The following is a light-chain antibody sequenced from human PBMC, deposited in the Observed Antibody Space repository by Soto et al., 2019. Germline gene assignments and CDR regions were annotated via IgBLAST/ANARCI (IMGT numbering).Light chain of an antibody. Sequence: DIVMTQSPNSLAVSLGERATINCKSSQSVLYSSNNKNYLAWYQQRPRQPPKLLIYWASTGESGVPDRFSGSGSGTDFALTISSLQAEDVAVYYCQQYYSAPYTFGQGTKLEIK. V-gene: IGKV4-1*01. J-gene: IGKJ2*01. CDR3: QQYYSAPYT. CDR1: QSVLYSSNNKNY. CDR2: WAS.